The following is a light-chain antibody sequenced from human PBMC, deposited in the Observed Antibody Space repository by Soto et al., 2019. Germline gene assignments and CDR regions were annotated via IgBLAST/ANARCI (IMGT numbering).Light chain of an antibody. Sequence: DIQMTQSPSTLSAYVGDRVTITCRASQSISSYLNWYQQKPGKAPKLLIYAASSLQSGVPSRFSGSGSGTDFTLTISSLQPEDFATYYCQQSYSTPQTFGRGTRLEIK. CDR2: AAS. J-gene: IGKJ5*01. CDR1: QSISSY. V-gene: IGKV1-39*01. CDR3: QQSYSTPQT.